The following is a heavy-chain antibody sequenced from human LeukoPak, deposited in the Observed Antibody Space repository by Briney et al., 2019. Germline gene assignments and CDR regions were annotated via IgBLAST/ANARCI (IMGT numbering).Heavy chain of an antibody. D-gene: IGHD2-2*01. CDR2: INHSGST. J-gene: IGHJ4*02. V-gene: IGHV4-34*01. CDR1: GGSFSGYY. CDR3: ARGQLGLCISCYLHNDY. Sequence: SETLSLTCAVYGGSFSGYYWSWIRQPPGKGLEWIGEINHSGSTNYNLSLKSRVTISVDTSKNQFSLKLSSVTAADTAVYYCARGQLGLCISCYLHNDYWGQGTLVTVSS.